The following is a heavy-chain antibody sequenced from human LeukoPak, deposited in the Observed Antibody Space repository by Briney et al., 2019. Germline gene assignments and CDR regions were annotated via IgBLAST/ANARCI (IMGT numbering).Heavy chain of an antibody. CDR2: INHSGST. V-gene: IGHV4-34*01. CDR3: ARATRSRGYSYGRNDY. CDR1: GGSFSGYY. J-gene: IGHJ4*02. D-gene: IGHD5-18*01. Sequence: KPSETLSLTCAVYGGSFSGYYWSWIRQPPGKGLEWIGEINHSGSTNYNPSLKSRVTISVDTSKNQFSLKLSSVTAADTAVYYCARATRSRGYSYGRNDYWGQGTLVTVSS.